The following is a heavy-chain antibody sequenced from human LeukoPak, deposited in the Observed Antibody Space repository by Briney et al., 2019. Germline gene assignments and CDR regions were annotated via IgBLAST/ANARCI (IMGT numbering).Heavy chain of an antibody. Sequence: PSETLSLTCTVSGGSISPYYWSWIRQPPGKGLEYIGYIFYSGSTNYNPSLKSRVTISGDTSKNQFSLKLSSVTAADTAVYFCARHLRTFNSGSYYSTFDYWGQGTLVTVSS. D-gene: IGHD1-26*01. J-gene: IGHJ4*02. CDR1: GGSISPYY. V-gene: IGHV4-59*08. CDR3: ARHLRTFNSGSYYSTFDY. CDR2: IFYSGST.